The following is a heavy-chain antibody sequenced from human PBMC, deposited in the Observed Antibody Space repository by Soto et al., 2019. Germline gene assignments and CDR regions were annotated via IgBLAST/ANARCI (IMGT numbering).Heavy chain of an antibody. Sequence: ASVKVSCKASGYTFTSYYMHWVRQAPGRGLEWMGIINPSGGSTSYAQKFQGRVTMTRDTSTSTVYMELSSLRSEDTAVYYCARESVAAAALRYYYYGMDVWGQGTTVTVSS. J-gene: IGHJ6*02. CDR1: GYTFTSYY. V-gene: IGHV1-46*01. CDR2: INPSGGST. D-gene: IGHD6-13*01. CDR3: ARESVAAAALRYYYYGMDV.